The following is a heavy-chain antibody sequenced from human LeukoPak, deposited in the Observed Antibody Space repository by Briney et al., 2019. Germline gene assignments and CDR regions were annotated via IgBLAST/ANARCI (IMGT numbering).Heavy chain of an antibody. CDR1: GYTFTVYY. V-gene: IGHV1-2*02. CDR2: INPNSGGT. D-gene: IGHD3-3*01. CDR3: ARARTYYDFWSGYHIINPYYYGMDV. Sequence: GASVKVSCKASGYTFTVYYMHWVRQAPGQGLEWMRWINPNSGGTNYAQKFQGRVTMTRDTSISTAYMELSRLRSDDTAVYYCARARTYYDFWSGYHIINPYYYGMDVWGQGTTVTVSS. J-gene: IGHJ6*02.